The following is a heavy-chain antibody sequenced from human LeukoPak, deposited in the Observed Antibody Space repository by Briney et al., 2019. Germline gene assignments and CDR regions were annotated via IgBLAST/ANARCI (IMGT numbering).Heavy chain of an antibody. Sequence: GGSLRLSCAASGFTFSTSWMSWVRQAPGKGLEWVSYISSSSSTIHYADSVKGRFTISRDNAKNSLYLQMNSLRAEDTAVYYCARDLYPRYWGQGTLVTVSS. D-gene: IGHD3-16*01. CDR1: GFTFSTSW. J-gene: IGHJ4*02. CDR2: ISSSSSTI. V-gene: IGHV3-48*01. CDR3: ARDLYPRY.